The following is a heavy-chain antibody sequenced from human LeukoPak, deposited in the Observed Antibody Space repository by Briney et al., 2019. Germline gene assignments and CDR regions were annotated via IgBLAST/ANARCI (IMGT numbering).Heavy chain of an antibody. Sequence: SETLSLTCAVSGGSISSSNWWSWVRQPPGKGLEWIGEIYHSGSTNYNPSLKRRVTISVDTSKNQFSLKLSSVTAADTAVYYCASGYEGSSSWPFDYWGQGTLVTVSS. CDR3: ASGYEGSSSWPFDY. V-gene: IGHV4-4*02. CDR2: IYHSGST. D-gene: IGHD6-13*01. J-gene: IGHJ4*02. CDR1: GGSISSSNW.